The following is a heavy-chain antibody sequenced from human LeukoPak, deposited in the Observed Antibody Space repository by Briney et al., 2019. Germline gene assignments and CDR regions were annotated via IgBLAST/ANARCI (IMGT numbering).Heavy chain of an antibody. V-gene: IGHV3-23*01. D-gene: IGHD3-22*01. CDR1: GFTFSSHV. CDR3: AKEFYYDSSGFPSLYFDF. J-gene: IGHJ4*02. CDR2: ISDSGAYT. Sequence: PGGSLRLSCAAYGFTFSSHVMTWVRQAPGKGLEWVSAISDSGAYTHYADSVKGRFIISRDNSKNTLYLQMNSLRAEDTAVYYCAKEFYYDSSGFPSLYFDFWGQGTLVTVSS.